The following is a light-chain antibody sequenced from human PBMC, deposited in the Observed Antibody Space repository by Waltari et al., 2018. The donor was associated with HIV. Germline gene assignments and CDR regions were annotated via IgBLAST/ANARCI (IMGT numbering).Light chain of an antibody. Sequence: DLVMTQSTDSLVVSQGERATINGKASQKLLYRFNNKNYLAWYQQKPGQPPKLLTYWASTRESGVPDRFSGSGSGRDFTLTISSLQAEDVAVYYCQQYYSTPWTFGQGTKVEIK. J-gene: IGKJ1*01. V-gene: IGKV4-1*01. CDR2: WAS. CDR1: QKLLYRFNNKNY. CDR3: QQYYSTPWT.